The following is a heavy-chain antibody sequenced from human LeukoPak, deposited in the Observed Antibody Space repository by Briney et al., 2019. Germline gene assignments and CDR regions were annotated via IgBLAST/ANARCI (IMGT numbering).Heavy chain of an antibody. Sequence: GGSLKLSCAASGFTFSSYSMNWVRRAPGKGLEWVSSISDSGSYIYYADSVKGRFTISRDNAKNSLYLQMNSLRAGDTAVYYCARDRGDGIHAFDIWGQGTMVTVSS. CDR2: ISDSGSYI. V-gene: IGHV3-21*04. D-gene: IGHD5-12*01. CDR3: ARDRGDGIHAFDI. J-gene: IGHJ3*02. CDR1: GFTFSSYS.